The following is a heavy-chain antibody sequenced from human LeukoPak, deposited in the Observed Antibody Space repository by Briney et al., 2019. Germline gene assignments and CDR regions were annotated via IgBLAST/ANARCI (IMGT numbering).Heavy chain of an antibody. CDR2: IRGGGTSE. CDR3: ARDPNGDYIGAFDM. CDR1: GFTFSAYA. V-gene: IGHV3-23*01. Sequence: GGSLRLSCTASGFTFSAYAMMWVRQAPGKGPEWVSAIRGGGTSEFYADSVKGRFRISRDNSKHTLFLQMNSLSPEDTAVYYCARDPNGDYIGAFDMWGPGTMVTVSS. J-gene: IGHJ3*02. D-gene: IGHD4-17*01.